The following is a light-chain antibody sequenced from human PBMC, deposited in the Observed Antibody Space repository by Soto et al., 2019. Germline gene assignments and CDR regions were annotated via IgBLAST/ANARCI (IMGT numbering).Light chain of an antibody. CDR1: SSDVGAYNY. CDR3: TSKPSSVTLV. J-gene: IGLJ3*02. CDR2: DVI. V-gene: IGLV2-14*01. Sequence: QSVLTQPASVSGSPGQSITISCTGTSSDVGAYNYVSWYQQHPGKVPKLIIYDVINRPSGVSSRFSGSKSVNTASLTISGLQAEDEADYYRTSKPSSVTLVFGGGTKLTVL.